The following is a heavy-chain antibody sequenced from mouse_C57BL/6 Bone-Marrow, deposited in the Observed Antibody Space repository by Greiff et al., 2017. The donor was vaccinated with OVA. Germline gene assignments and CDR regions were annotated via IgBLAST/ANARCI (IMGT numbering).Heavy chain of an antibody. CDR3: ARNLGLRRSWFAY. V-gene: IGHV2-2*01. J-gene: IGHJ3*01. CDR1: GFSLTSYG. CDR2: IWSGGST. Sequence: QVQLQQSGPGLVQPSQSLSITCTVSGFSLTSYGVHWVRQSPGKGLEWLGVIWSGGSTDYNAAFISRLSISKDNSKSQVFFKMNSLQADDTAIYYCARNLGLRRSWFAYWGQGTLVTVSA. D-gene: IGHD2-4*01.